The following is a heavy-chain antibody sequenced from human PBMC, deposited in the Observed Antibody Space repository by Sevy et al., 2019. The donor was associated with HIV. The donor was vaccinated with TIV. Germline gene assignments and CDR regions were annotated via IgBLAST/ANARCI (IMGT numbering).Heavy chain of an antibody. CDR3: ARDNENYYDSRGYHYLFDY. CDR1: GFTFSSYA. D-gene: IGHD3-22*01. V-gene: IGHV3-30-3*01. J-gene: IGHJ4*02. CDR2: ISYDGSKK. Sequence: GGSLRLSCAASGFTFSSYAMHWVRQAPAKGLEWVGYISYDGSKKFYADSVRGRLTISRDSSGNTLFLQMNSLRAEDTAVYYCARDNENYYDSRGYHYLFDYWGQGTLVTVSS.